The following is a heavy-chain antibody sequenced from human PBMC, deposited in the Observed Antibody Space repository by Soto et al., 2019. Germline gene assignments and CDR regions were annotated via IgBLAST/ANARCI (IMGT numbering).Heavy chain of an antibody. V-gene: IGHV3-23*01. Sequence: EVQLLESGGDLVQPGGSLRLSCAPSGFTFSTYAMNWVRQAPGKGLEWVSGISGNGDKTYYADSVEGRFTISRDNSKKMLYLQMNTLRAEDTAVYYCAKDPGYTYGHGLDVWGQGTTVTVSS. J-gene: IGHJ6*02. D-gene: IGHD5-18*01. CDR2: ISGNGDKT. CDR3: AKDPGYTYGHGLDV. CDR1: GFTFSTYA.